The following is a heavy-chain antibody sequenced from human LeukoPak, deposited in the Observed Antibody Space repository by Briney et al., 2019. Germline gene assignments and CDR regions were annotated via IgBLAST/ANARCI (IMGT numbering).Heavy chain of an antibody. V-gene: IGHV4-59*01. D-gene: IGHD1-26*01. J-gene: IGHJ6*03. CDR1: GGSISSYY. CDR3: ARARDSGSYYYYYYMDV. CDR2: IYYSGST. Sequence: SETLSLTCTVSGGSISSYYWSWIRQPPGKGLEWIGYIYYSGSTNYNPSLKSRVTISVDTSKNQFSLKLSSVTAADTAVYYCARARDSGSYYYYYYMDVWGKGTTVTISS.